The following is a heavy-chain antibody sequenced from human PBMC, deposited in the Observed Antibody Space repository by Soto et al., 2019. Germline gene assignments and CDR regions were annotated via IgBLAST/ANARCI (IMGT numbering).Heavy chain of an antibody. CDR3: ARGAGVTDFWSGYNAPLDRYYYYGMDA. V-gene: IGHV1-2*04. CDR2: INPNSGCT. CDR1: GYPFTGEY. J-gene: IGHJ6*04. D-gene: IGHD3-3*01. Sequence: SVKVCCKASGYPFTGEYIHAVRQGPCQGLEWMGWINPNSGCTNYAQKFQGWVTMTRDTSISTAYMELSRLRSDDTAVYYCARGAGVTDFWSGYNAPLDRYYYYGMDAWRKGTTVTVSS.